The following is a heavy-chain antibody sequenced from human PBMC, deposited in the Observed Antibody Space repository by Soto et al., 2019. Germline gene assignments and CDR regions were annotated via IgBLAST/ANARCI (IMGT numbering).Heavy chain of an antibody. CDR1: GGTFSSYA. CDR2: IIPIFGTA. CDR3: ARSTMIVVVWGTLLSGMDV. J-gene: IGHJ6*02. V-gene: IGHV1-69*01. Sequence: QVQLVQSGAEVKKPGSSVKVSCKASGGTFSSYAISWVRQAPGQGLEWMGGIIPIFGTANYAQKLQGRVTITADESTSTAYMELSSLRSEDTAVDYCARSTMIVVVWGTLLSGMDVCGQGTTVTVSS. D-gene: IGHD3-22*01.